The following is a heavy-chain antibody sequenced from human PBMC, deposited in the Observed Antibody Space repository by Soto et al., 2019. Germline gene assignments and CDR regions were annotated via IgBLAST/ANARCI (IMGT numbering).Heavy chain of an antibody. CDR1: GGTFSSYA. CDR2: IIPIFGTA. Sequence: GASVKVSCKASGGTFSSYAISWVRQAPGQGLEWMGGIIPIFGTANYAQKFQGRVTITADESTSTAYMELSSLRSENTAVYYCARGPYSGSYLNWFDPWGQGTLVTVSS. CDR3: ARGPYSGSYLNWFDP. J-gene: IGHJ5*02. D-gene: IGHD1-26*01. V-gene: IGHV1-69*13.